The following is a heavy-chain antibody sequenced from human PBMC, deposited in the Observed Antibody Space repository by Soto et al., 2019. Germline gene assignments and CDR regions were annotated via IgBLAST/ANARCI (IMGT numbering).Heavy chain of an antibody. CDR3: PRGPVGSDWGSSYSFLDS. D-gene: IGHD7-27*01. CDR1: FTSYD. V-gene: IGHV1-8*01. Sequence: QVQLVQSGAEVKKPGASVKVSCTFTSYDINWVRQATGQGLEWMAWMNPNSGDTRYAQKLQGRVTMTRNTSSFPAYRRWGSLSPEDRAGNYGPRGPVGSDWGSSYSFLDSWGQGPRVPVSS. J-gene: IGHJ6*02. CDR2: MNPNSGDT.